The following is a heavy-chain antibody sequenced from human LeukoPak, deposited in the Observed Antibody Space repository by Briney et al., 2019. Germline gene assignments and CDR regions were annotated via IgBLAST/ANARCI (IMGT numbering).Heavy chain of an antibody. Sequence: SETLSLTCTVSGGSISSSTYYWGWIRQPPGKGLEWLGCFSYSGSTYYNPSLKSRVTISVDTSKNQFSLKLSSVTAADTAVYYCARLRCSGSDCFHFDYWGQGTLVTVSS. CDR1: GGSISSSTYY. CDR2: FSYSGST. D-gene: IGHD2-21*02. CDR3: ARLRCSGSDCFHFDY. J-gene: IGHJ4*02. V-gene: IGHV4-39*01.